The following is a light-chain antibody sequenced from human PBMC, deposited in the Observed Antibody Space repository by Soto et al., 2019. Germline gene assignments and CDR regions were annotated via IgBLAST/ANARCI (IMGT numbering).Light chain of an antibody. J-gene: IGKJ1*01. CDR2: GAS. Sequence: EIVLTQSPGTLSLSPGERATLSCRVSQSISSSYLAWYQQKPGQAPRLLIFGASSRATGIPDRFSGSGSGTDFTLTISRLEPEDSAVYYCQQYGSSPRTFGQGTKVDI. CDR1: QSISSSY. V-gene: IGKV3-20*01. CDR3: QQYGSSPRT.